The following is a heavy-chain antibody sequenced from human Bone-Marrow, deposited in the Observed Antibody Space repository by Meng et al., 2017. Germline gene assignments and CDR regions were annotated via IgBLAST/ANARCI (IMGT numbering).Heavy chain of an antibody. J-gene: IGHJ4*02. CDR3: ASIGSSWSVDY. CDR1: GLPFNKYW. Sequence: GESLKISCAVSGLPFNKYWMSWVRQAPGKGLEWVSSISSSSSYIYYADSVKGRFTISRDNAKNSLYLQMNSLRAEDTAVYYCASIGSSWSVDYWGQGTQVTVSS. CDR2: ISSSSSYI. V-gene: IGHV3-21*01. D-gene: IGHD6-13*01.